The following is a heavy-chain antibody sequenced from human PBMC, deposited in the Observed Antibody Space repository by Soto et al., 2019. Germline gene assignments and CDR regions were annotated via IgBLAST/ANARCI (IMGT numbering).Heavy chain of an antibody. CDR2: ISAYNGNT. J-gene: IGHJ5*02. V-gene: IGHV1-18*01. CDR3: ARHRGGPVDP. CDR1: GYTFTSYG. D-gene: IGHD3-10*01. Sequence: QVQLVQSGAEVKKPGAPVKVSCKASGYTFTSYGISWVRQAPGQGLEGMGWISAYNGNTNYAQKLKGRDTMTTDTPTSTQYRELRSLRSADTPVHYCARHRGGPVDPWGQGTLVTASS.